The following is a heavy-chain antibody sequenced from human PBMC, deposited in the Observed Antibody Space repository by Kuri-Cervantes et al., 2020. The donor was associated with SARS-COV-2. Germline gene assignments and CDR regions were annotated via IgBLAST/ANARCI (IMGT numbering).Heavy chain of an antibody. CDR2: ISYDGTNQ. CDR1: GFTFSSYG. CDR3: AKDRVGVLDS. Sequence: GESLKISCAASGFTFSSYGMHWVRQAPGKGLEWVAFISYDGTNQYYADSVRGRFTISRDNSKNKLYLQVNSLRAEDTAVYYCAKDRVGVLDSWGQGTQVTVSS. V-gene: IGHV3-30*18. J-gene: IGHJ5*01. D-gene: IGHD2-21*01.